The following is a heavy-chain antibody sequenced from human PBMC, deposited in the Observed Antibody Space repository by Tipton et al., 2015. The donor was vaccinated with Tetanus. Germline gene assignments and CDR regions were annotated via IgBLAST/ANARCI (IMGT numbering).Heavy chain of an antibody. V-gene: IGHV4-59*12. CDR3: ARGLPREPFYLDY. Sequence: TLSLTCAVSRGSRSANYWSWIRQSPGKGLEWIGYIQYNGITNYHPSLKSRVTISVDSSKNHFSLNLTSVTAADTAVYFCARGLPREPFYLDYWGQGKQVTVSS. D-gene: IGHD1-26*01. J-gene: IGHJ4*02. CDR2: IQYNGIT. CDR1: RGSRSANY.